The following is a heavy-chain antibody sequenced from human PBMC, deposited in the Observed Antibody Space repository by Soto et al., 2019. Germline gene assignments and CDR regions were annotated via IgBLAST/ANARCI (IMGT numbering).Heavy chain of an antibody. CDR2: IDWDDDK. J-gene: IGHJ6*02. V-gene: IGHV2-70*01. CDR1: GFSLSTSGMC. Sequence: ESGPTLVNPTQTLTLTCTFSGFSLSTSGMCVTWIRQPPGKALEWLALIDWDDDKYYSTSLKTRLTISKDTSKNQVVLIMTNMDPVDTATYYCARIRRTPNHYYSGMDVWGQGTTVTVSS. CDR3: ARIRRTPNHYYSGMDV.